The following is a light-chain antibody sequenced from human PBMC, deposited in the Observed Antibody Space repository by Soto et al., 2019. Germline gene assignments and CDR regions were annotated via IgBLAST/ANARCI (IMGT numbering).Light chain of an antibody. CDR1: SSNVGGYNY. J-gene: IGLJ1*01. V-gene: IGLV2-14*01. CDR3: SSYTSSSPCV. CDR2: DVS. Sequence: QSVLTQPASVSGSPGQSITISCTGTSSNVGGYNYVSWYQQHPGKAPKLMIYDVSNPPSGVSNRFSGSKSGNTASLTISGLQAEDEADYYCSSYTSSSPCVFGTGTKLTVL.